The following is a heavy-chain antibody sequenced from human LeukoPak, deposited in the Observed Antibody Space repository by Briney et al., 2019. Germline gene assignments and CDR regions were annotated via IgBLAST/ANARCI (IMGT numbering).Heavy chain of an antibody. CDR3: AKDRGADYFDY. V-gene: IGHV3-23*01. J-gene: IGHJ4*02. CDR2: ISGSGGST. Sequence: PGGSLRLSCAASGFTFSSYAMSWVRQAPGKGLEWVSAISGSGGSTYYAGSVKGRFTISRDSSKNTLYLQMNSLRTEDTAVYFCAKDRGADYFDYWGQGTLVTVSS. CDR1: GFTFSSYA.